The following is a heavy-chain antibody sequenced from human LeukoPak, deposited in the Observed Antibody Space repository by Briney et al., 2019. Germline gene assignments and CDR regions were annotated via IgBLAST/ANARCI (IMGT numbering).Heavy chain of an antibody. J-gene: IGHJ4*02. V-gene: IGHV3-66*04. D-gene: IGHD3-16*01. CDR3: AKRARPFGGGFDY. CDR2: IYSGGGT. Sequence: GGSLRLSCAASGFTVSNNYMSWVRQAPGKGLEWVSVIYSGGGTYYADSVKGRFTISRDNSKNTLYLQMNSLRAEDTAVYYCAKRARPFGGGFDYWGQGTLVSVSS. CDR1: GFTVSNNY.